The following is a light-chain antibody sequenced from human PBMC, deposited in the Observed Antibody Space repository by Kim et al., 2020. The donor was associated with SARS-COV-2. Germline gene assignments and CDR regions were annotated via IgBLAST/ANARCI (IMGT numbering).Light chain of an antibody. CDR1: QSISSY. CDR3: QQSYSTPHS. CDR2: AAS. V-gene: IGKV1-39*01. Sequence: SASGGDRVTITCRASQSISSYLNWEQQKPGKAPKLLIYAASSLQSGVPSRFSGSGSGTDFTLTISSLQPEDFATYYCQQSYSTPHSFGQGTKLEI. J-gene: IGKJ2*03.